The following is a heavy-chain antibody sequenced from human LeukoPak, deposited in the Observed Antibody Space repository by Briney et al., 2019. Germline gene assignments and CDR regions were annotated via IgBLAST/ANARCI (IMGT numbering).Heavy chain of an antibody. V-gene: IGHV3-21*04. Sequence: PGGSLRLSCAASGFTFSSYSMNWVRQAPGKGLEWVSSISSSSSYIYYADSVKGRFTISRDNAKNTLYLQMNSLSAEDSAMYYCAKDFISGDGKWEVDYWGQGTLVTVSS. D-gene: IGHD7-27*01. CDR2: ISSSSSYI. J-gene: IGHJ4*02. CDR1: GFTFSSYS. CDR3: AKDFISGDGKWEVDY.